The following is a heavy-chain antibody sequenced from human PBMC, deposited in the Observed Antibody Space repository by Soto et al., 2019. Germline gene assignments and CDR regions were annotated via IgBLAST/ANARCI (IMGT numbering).Heavy chain of an antibody. CDR1: GDSMTGGDYS. D-gene: IGHD2-2*01. CDR2: IYRTGNT. CDR3: ARGDYQYSIDY. J-gene: IGHJ4*02. V-gene: IGHV4-30-2*01. Sequence: SETLSLTCTVSGDSMTGGDYSWSWIRQPPGKGLEWLGYIYRTGNTHYSPSLKSRVSISQDRSKNQFSLELTSVTAADTAVYYCARGDYQYSIDYWGQGTLVTVSS.